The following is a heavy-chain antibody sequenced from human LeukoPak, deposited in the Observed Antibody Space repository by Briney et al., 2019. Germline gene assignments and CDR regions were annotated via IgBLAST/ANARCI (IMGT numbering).Heavy chain of an antibody. CDR3: ARDRSWFGEWDDAFDI. J-gene: IGHJ3*02. CDR1: GYTFTGYY. V-gene: IGHV1-2*02. D-gene: IGHD3-10*01. CDR2: INPNSGGT. Sequence: GASVKVSCKASGYTFTGYYMHWVRQAPGQWLEWMGWINPNSGGTNYAQKFQGRVTMTRDTSISTAYMELSRLRSDDTAVYYCARDRSWFGEWDDAFDIWGQGTMVTVSS.